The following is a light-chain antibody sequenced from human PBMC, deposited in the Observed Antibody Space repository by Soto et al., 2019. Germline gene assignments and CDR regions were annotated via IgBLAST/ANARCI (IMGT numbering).Light chain of an antibody. V-gene: IGKV1-12*01. CDR1: QDISSW. CDR2: AAS. CDR3: QQANSFPLT. J-gene: IGKJ4*01. Sequence: DIQMTQSPSSVSAPVGDRVTITCRASQDISSWLAWYQHKPGKAPKLLIYAASSLQSGVPSRFSGSGSGTDFTLTINSLQPEDLATYYCQQANSFPLTFGGGTKVDIK.